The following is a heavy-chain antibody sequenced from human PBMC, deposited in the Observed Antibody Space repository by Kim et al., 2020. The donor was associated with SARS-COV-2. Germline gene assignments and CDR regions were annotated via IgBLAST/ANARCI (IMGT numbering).Heavy chain of an antibody. CDR3: AKVGGYTYGHVVIDI. CDR2: IRTKTNSYTT. Sequence: GGSLRLSCAVSGLTLSDHYMDWVRQIPGKGLEWLGRIRTKTNSYTTEYATSVKGRFTISRDDSKNSLYLQMSSLKTEDTAVYYCAKVGGYTYGHVVIDIWGRGTMVTV. CDR1: GLTLSDHY. D-gene: IGHD5-18*01. V-gene: IGHV3-72*01. J-gene: IGHJ3*02.